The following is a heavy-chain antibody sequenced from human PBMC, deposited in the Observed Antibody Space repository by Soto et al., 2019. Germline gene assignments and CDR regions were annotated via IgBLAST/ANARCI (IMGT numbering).Heavy chain of an antibody. J-gene: IGHJ4*02. CDR3: AKGFGGPIRTHFDY. Sequence: EVQLLESGGGLVQPGGSLRLSCAASGFTFSSYAMSWVRQAPGKGLEWVSAISGSGGSTFYADSVKGRFTISRDNSKNTLYLQMNSLRVEDTAVYYCAKGFGGPIRTHFDYWGQGTLVTVSS. CDR1: GFTFSSYA. D-gene: IGHD2-15*01. V-gene: IGHV3-23*01. CDR2: ISGSGGST.